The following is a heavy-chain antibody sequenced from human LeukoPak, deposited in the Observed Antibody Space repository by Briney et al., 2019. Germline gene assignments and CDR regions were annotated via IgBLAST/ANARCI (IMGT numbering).Heavy chain of an antibody. CDR2: IYYSGST. CDR1: GGSISSNY. J-gene: IGHJ6*02. V-gene: IGHV4-59*01. CDR3: ARIYSYGFLGMDV. Sequence: SETLSLTCTVSGGSISSNYWSWIRQPPGKGLEWIGYIYYSGSTNYNPSLKSRVTISVDTSKNQFSLKLSSVTAADTAVYYCARIYSYGFLGMDVWGQGTTVTVSS. D-gene: IGHD5-18*01.